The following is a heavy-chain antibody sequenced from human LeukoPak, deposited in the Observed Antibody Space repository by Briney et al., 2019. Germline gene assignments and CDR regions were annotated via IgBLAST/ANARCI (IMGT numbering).Heavy chain of an antibody. CDR3: AFTQFGDAFDI. J-gene: IGHJ3*02. V-gene: IGHV4-59*05. CDR1: GGSFSNYY. Sequence: PSETLSLTCAVYGGSFSNYYWSWIRQPPGKGLEWIGSIYYSGSTYYNPSLKSRVTISVDTSKNQFSLKLSSVTAADTAVYYCAFTQFGDAFDIWGQGTMVTVSS. CDR2: IYYSGST. D-gene: IGHD3-16*01.